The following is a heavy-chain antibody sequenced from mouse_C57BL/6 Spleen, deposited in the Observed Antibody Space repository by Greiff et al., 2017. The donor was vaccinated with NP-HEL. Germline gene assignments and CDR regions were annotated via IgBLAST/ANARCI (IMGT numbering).Heavy chain of an antibody. V-gene: IGHV3-6*01. CDR2: ISYDGSN. CDR3: ASLWLRDGWDY. D-gene: IGHD2-2*01. CDR1: GYSITSGYY. Sequence: DVQLQESGPGLVKPSQSLSLTCSVTGYSITSGYYWNWIRQFPGNKLEWMGYISYDGSNNYNPSLKNRIYITRDTSKNKFFLKLNSVTTEDTATYYCASLWLRDGWDYWGQGTTLTVSS. J-gene: IGHJ2*01.